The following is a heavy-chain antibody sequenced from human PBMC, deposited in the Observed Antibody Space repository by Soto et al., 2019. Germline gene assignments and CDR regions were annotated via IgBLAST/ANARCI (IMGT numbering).Heavy chain of an antibody. Sequence: QVQLMQSGAEVKKPGASVTISCKASGYTFTSYYIHWVRQAPRRGLEWMAIINPSGGSTNYAQKFQGSVTVTRDTSTSTVNMELSSLSSEDTAVYYCARDLTAADYWGQGTLVTVSS. CDR3: ARDLTAADY. D-gene: IGHD2-21*02. CDR2: INPSGGST. V-gene: IGHV1-46*01. CDR1: GYTFTSYY. J-gene: IGHJ4*02.